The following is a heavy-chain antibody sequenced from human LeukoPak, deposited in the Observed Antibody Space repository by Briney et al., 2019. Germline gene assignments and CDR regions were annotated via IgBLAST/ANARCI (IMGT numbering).Heavy chain of an antibody. CDR3: ARDWAAAFDY. CDR1: TFTFSSYS. J-gene: IGHJ4*02. D-gene: IGHD6-13*01. V-gene: IGHV3-21*01. Sequence: GGSLRLSCAASTFTFSSYSMNWVRQAPGKGLEWVSSISSSSSYIYYADSVKGRFTISRDNAKNSLYLQMNSLRAEDTAVYYCARDWAAAFDYWGQGTLVTVSS. CDR2: ISSSSSYI.